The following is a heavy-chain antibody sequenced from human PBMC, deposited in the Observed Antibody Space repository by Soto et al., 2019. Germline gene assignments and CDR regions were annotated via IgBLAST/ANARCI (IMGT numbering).Heavy chain of an antibody. CDR1: GFTFSSSG. CDR3: ATHGVFDF. Sequence: EGQLLQSGGGLVQPGESLRLSCAASGFTFSSSGMSWVRQAPGKGLEWVSSISIRGDYRYYADSVKGRFTISRDNSKNTLYLQMSSLTAEDTALYYCATHGVFDFWGQGTMVAVSS. V-gene: IGHV3-23*01. J-gene: IGHJ3*01. D-gene: IGHD4-17*01. CDR2: ISIRGDYR.